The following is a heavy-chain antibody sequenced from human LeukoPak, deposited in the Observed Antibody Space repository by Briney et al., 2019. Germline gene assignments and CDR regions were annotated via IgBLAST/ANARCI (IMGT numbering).Heavy chain of an antibody. D-gene: IGHD3-10*01. J-gene: IGHJ4*02. V-gene: IGHV1-18*01. CDR3: ATHPYYGSGSYYTFDY. CDR2: ISAYNGNT. CDR1: GYTFTSYG. Sequence: ASVKVSCKASGYTFTSYGISWVRQAPGQGLEWMGWISAYNGNTNYAQKLQGRVTMTTDTSTSTAYMELRSLRSDDTAVYYCATHPYYGSGSYYTFDYWGQGTLVTVSS.